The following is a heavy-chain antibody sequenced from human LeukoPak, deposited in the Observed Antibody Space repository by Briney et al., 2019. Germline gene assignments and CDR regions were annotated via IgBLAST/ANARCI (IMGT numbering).Heavy chain of an antibody. CDR2: ITWDGGIT. D-gene: IGHD3-10*01. J-gene: IGHJ6*03. CDR1: GFTLDGYA. Sequence: GVSLRLSCAASGFTLDGYAIYWVRQAPEKGLEWVSLITWDGGITYYADSVKGRFTISRDNSKNSLYLQMNSLRVEDTALYYCAKEWAVRRNYYYYMDVWGKGTTVIVSS. V-gene: IGHV3-43D*03. CDR3: AKEWAVRRNYYYYMDV.